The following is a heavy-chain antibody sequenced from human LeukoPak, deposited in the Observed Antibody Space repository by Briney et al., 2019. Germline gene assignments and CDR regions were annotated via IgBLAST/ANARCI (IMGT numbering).Heavy chain of an antibody. D-gene: IGHD3-22*01. V-gene: IGHV3-74*01. CDR3: ARAPSEIGGYYPEYFRH. J-gene: IGHJ1*01. CDR2: IKSDGST. Sequence: GGSLRLSCAASGFTFSSYWMHWVRQAPGKGLVWVSCIKSDGSTNYADSVKGRFTISRDNAKNTVSLQMNSLSAEDTGVYYCARAPSEIGGYYPEYFRHWGQGPLVTVSS. CDR1: GFTFSSYW.